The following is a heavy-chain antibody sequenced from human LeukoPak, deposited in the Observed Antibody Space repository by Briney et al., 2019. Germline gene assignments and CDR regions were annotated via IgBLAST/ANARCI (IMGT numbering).Heavy chain of an antibody. J-gene: IGHJ6*03. CDR3: ASSGSGYDYDNYYYYYMDV. CDR2: IYYSGST. Sequence: SETLPLTCTVSGGSISSYYWSWIRQPPGKGLEWIGYIYYSGSTNYNPSLKSRVTISVDASKNQFSLKLSSVTAADTAVYYCASSGSGYDYDNYYYYYMDVWGKGTTVTVSS. V-gene: IGHV4-59*01. CDR1: GGSISSYY. D-gene: IGHD5-12*01.